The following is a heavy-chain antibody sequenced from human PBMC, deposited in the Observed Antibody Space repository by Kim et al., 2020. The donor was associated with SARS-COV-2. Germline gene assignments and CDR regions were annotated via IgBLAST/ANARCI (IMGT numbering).Heavy chain of an antibody. CDR2: ISSSGSTI. CDR1: GFTFSSYE. Sequence: GGSLRLSCAASGFTFSSYEMNWVRQAPGKGLEWVSYISSSGSTIYYADSVKGRFTISRDNAKNSLYLQMNSLRAEDTAVYYCAREKGGNSFDYCGQGTLGTVSS. V-gene: IGHV3-48*03. CDR3: AREKGGNSFDY. D-gene: IGHD2-21*02. J-gene: IGHJ4*02.